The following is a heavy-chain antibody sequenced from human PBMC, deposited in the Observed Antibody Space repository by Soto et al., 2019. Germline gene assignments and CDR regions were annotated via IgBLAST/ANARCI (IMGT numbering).Heavy chain of an antibody. CDR2: IRSKAYGGTT. J-gene: IGHJ6*02. CDR1: GFTFVDYA. CDR3: TRDLFEQQLVWYYYGMDV. Sequence: GESQKISYTAAGFTFVDYAMSWFRQAPGKGLEWVGFIRSKAYGGTTEYAASVKGRFTISRDDSKSIAYLQMNSLKTEDTAVYYCTRDLFEQQLVWYYYGMDVWGQGTTVTVSS. D-gene: IGHD6-13*01. V-gene: IGHV3-49*03.